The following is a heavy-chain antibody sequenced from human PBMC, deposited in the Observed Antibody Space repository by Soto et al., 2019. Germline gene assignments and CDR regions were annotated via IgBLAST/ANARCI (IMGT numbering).Heavy chain of an antibody. D-gene: IGHD3-3*01. CDR2: NSPIYART. CDR3: ALLSPISGVY. J-gene: IGHJ4*02. V-gene: IGHV1-69*01. Sequence: QVHLAQSGTEVKKPGSSVTVSCRTLGGTFSTYTISWVRQAPGQGLEWMGANSPIYARTNYAQKFQGRDTSAADESTCTAYLDVHSLRSDDTVVYYCALLSPISGVYWGQRNLVTVSS. CDR1: GGTFSTYT.